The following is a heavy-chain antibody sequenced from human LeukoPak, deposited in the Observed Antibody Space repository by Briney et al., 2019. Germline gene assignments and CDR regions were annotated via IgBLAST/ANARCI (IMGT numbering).Heavy chain of an antibody. Sequence: SETLSLTCTVSGGSISSGGYYWSWIRQHPGKGLEWIGYIYYSGSTYYNPSLKSRVTISVDTSKNQFSLKLSSVTAADTAVYYCARRAVRSSWYRTPFYEFPNAHPFDYWGQGTLVTVSS. D-gene: IGHD6-13*01. CDR3: ARRAVRSSWYRTPFYEFPNAHPFDY. J-gene: IGHJ4*02. V-gene: IGHV4-31*03. CDR1: GGSISSGGYY. CDR2: IYYSGST.